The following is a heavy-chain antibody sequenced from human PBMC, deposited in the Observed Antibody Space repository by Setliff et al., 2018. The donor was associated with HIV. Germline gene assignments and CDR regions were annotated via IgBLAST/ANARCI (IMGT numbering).Heavy chain of an antibody. V-gene: IGHV5-51*01. D-gene: IGHD6-6*01. Sequence: GESLKISCKGSGYSFTNYWIGWVRQMPGKGLEWMGIIYPGDSDIDTRYSPSFQGQVTISADRSISTAYLQWSSLKASDTAMYYCARRPSSYNWFDPWGQGTLVTVSS. CDR2: IYPGDSDIDT. CDR1: GYSFTNYW. CDR3: ARRPSSYNWFDP. J-gene: IGHJ5*02.